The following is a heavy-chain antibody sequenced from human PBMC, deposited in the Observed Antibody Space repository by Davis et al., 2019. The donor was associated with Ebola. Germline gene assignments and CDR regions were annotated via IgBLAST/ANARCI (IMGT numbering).Heavy chain of an antibody. Sequence: ASVKVSCKASGYTFTAYLMHWVRQAPGQGLEWMGRMNPHSGGTNYAQKFQGRVTMIGDTSISTAYLELSRLTYDDTAVYYCARLCSSSCPNDYWGQGTLVTVSS. CDR2: MNPHSGGT. V-gene: IGHV1-2*06. CDR1: GYTFTAYL. D-gene: IGHD6-13*01. CDR3: ARLCSSSCPNDY. J-gene: IGHJ4*02.